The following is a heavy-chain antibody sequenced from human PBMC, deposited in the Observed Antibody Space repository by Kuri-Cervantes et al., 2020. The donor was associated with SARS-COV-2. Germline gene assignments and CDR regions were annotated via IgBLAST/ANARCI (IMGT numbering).Heavy chain of an antibody. V-gene: IGHV3-74*01. D-gene: IGHD3-3*01. Sequence: AGSLRPACAASGFTFSSYWTHWVRQAPGKGMVWVSRINSDGSSTSYADSVKGRFTISRDNAKNTLYLQMNSLRAEDTAVYYCAREYYDFWSGYYYGLDVWGQGTTVTVSS. CDR1: GFTFSSYW. CDR3: AREYYDFWSGYYYGLDV. CDR2: INSDGSST. J-gene: IGHJ6*02.